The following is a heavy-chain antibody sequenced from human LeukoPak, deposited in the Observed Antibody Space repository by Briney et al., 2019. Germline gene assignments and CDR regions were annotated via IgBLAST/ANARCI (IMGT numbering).Heavy chain of an antibody. CDR2: ISYDGSNK. CDR3: ARAPQREWWERIGYNWFDP. Sequence: GGSLRLSCAASGFTFSSYAMHWVRQAPGKGLEWVAVISYDGSNKYYADSVKGRFTISRDNSKSTLYLQMNSLRAEDTAVYYCARAPQREWWERIGYNWFDPWGQGTLVTVSS. V-gene: IGHV3-30-3*01. CDR1: GFTFSSYA. J-gene: IGHJ5*02. D-gene: IGHD2-15*01.